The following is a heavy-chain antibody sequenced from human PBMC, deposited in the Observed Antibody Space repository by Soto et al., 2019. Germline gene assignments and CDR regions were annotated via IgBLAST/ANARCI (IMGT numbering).Heavy chain of an antibody. Sequence: QVQLVQSGAEVKKPGSSVKVSCKASGGTFSSYTISWVRQAPGQGLEWMGRIIPILGIANYAQKFQGRVTITADKSTSTAYRELSSLRSEDTAVYYCARLMSSGYYYGMDVWGQGTTVTVSS. CDR2: IIPILGIA. CDR1: GGTFSSYT. CDR3: ARLMSSGYYYGMDV. D-gene: IGHD3-10*01. V-gene: IGHV1-69*02. J-gene: IGHJ6*02.